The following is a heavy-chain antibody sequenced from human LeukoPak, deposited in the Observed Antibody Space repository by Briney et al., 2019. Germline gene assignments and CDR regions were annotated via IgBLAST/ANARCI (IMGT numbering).Heavy chain of an antibody. V-gene: IGHV3-9*01. Sequence: PGGSLRLSCAASGFTFDDYAMHWVRQAPGKGLEWVSGISWNSGSIGYADSVKGRFTISRDNAKNSLYLQMNSLRAEDTAVYYCARRASISTRAFDNWGQGTMVTVSS. D-gene: IGHD3-9*01. CDR1: GFTFDDYA. CDR3: ARRASISTRAFDN. CDR2: ISWNSGSI. J-gene: IGHJ3*02.